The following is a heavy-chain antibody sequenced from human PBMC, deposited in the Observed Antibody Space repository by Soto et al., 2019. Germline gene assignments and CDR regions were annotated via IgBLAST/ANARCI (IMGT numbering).Heavy chain of an antibody. V-gene: IGHV4-34*01. J-gene: IGHJ4*02. CDR3: ARAPKVSGSAQTRPDF. Sequence: SETLSLTCSLYSGSLSGYYWSWIRQPPGKGLEWIGEISPSGTTNYSPSLKSRVSISVDTSKNQFSLNLTSLTAADTAVYSCARAPKVSGSAQTRPDFWGQGSLVT. CDR2: ISPSGTT. D-gene: IGHD6-6*01. CDR1: SGSLSGYY.